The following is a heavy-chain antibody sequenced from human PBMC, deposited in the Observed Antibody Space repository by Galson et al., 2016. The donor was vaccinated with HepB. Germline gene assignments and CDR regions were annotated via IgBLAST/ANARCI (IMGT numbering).Heavy chain of an antibody. Sequence: SLRLSCAASGFTFSRYGMHWVRQAPGKGLEWVAVISYDGSNKYYEDSVKGRFTISRDNAKNSLFLQMNSLRADDTAVYYCARGRLTMVRGLNGYYFDLWGQGTLVTVSS. J-gene: IGHJ4*02. CDR1: GFTFSRYG. CDR3: ARGRLTMVRGLNGYYFDL. V-gene: IGHV3-30*03. D-gene: IGHD3-10*01. CDR2: ISYDGSNK.